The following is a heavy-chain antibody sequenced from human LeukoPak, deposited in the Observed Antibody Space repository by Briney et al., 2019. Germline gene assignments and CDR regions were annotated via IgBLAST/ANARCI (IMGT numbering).Heavy chain of an antibody. CDR1: GFTFSSYS. Sequence: EGSLRLSCTASGFTFSSYSMNWVRQAPGKRLEWLSYITSSSSSIFYADSVKGRFTISRDNAKNSLYLQMNSLRAEDTAVYYCAKAPPTYYYDSSGHYMKGAFDIWGQGTMVTVSS. CDR2: ITSSSSSI. V-gene: IGHV3-48*04. J-gene: IGHJ3*02. D-gene: IGHD3-22*01. CDR3: AKAPPTYYYDSSGHYMKGAFDI.